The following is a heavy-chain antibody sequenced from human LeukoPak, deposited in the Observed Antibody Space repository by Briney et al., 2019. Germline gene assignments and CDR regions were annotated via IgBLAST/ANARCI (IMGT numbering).Heavy chain of an antibody. CDR2: INQDGSEK. CDR3: ARDCTGYDTAIDY. CDR1: GFTFSSYS. V-gene: IGHV3-7*01. Sequence: GGSLRLSCAASGFTFSSYSMNWVRQAPGKGLEWVANINQDGSEKYFVDSVKGRFTISRDNANNSLYLQMNSLRAEDTAVYYCARDCTGYDTAIDYWGQGALVTVSS. J-gene: IGHJ4*02. D-gene: IGHD5-12*01.